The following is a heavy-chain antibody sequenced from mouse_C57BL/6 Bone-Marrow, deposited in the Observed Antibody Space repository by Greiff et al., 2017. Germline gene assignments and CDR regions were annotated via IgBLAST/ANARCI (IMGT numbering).Heavy chain of an antibody. D-gene: IGHD4-1*01. CDR3: AKGGDWGADYYAMDY. V-gene: IGHV2-9*01. CDR2: IWGGGST. Sequence: VQVVESGPGLVAPSQSLSITCTVSGFSLTSYGVDWVRQPPGKGLEWLGVIWGGGSTNYNSALMSRLSISKDNSKSQVFLKMNRLQTDDTAMYYCAKGGDWGADYYAMDYWGQGTSVTVSS. J-gene: IGHJ4*01. CDR1: GFSLTSYG.